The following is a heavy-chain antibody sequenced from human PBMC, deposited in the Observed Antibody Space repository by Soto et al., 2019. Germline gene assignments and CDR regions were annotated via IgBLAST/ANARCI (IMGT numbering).Heavy chain of an antibody. CDR3: AREGYSYGYTHNSFDY. CDR2: ISAYNGNT. V-gene: IGHV1-18*01. J-gene: IGHJ4*02. CDR1: GYTFTSFG. Sequence: ASVKVSCKASGYTFTSFGISWVRQAPGQGLEWMGWISAYNGNTNYAQKLQGRVTVTTDTSTSTAYMELRSLRAEDTAVYYCAREGYSYGYTHNSFDYWGQGTLVTVSS. D-gene: IGHD5-18*01.